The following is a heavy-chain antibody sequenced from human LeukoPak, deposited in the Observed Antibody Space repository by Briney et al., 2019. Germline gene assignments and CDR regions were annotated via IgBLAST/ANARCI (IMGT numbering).Heavy chain of an antibody. V-gene: IGHV4-4*07. CDR1: GGSISGYY. D-gene: IGHD2-8*02. CDR2: IYSSGST. J-gene: IGHJ5*02. CDR3: AREPSTVSWVDP. Sequence: SETLSLTCTVSGGSISGYYWSWIRQPAGKGLEWIGRIYSSGSTNYNPSLKSRVTMSVDTSKNQFSLNLSSVTAADTAVYYCAREPSTVSWVDPWGQGTLVTVPS.